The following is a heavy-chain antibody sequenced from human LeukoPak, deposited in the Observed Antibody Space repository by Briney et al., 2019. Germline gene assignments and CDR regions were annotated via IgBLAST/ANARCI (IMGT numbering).Heavy chain of an antibody. CDR3: ARDLGYYDILTGYSSSYP. V-gene: IGHV1-69*13. Sequence: SVKLSSEASGGTFSIDTISCVRESPRQGREWLGGSIPIFGTANDTQKFQGRVTITADEPTSTAYMELSSLRSEDTAVYYCARDLGYYDILTGYSSSYPWGQGTLVTVSS. D-gene: IGHD3-9*01. CDR1: GGTFSIDT. CDR2: SIPIFGTA. J-gene: IGHJ5*02.